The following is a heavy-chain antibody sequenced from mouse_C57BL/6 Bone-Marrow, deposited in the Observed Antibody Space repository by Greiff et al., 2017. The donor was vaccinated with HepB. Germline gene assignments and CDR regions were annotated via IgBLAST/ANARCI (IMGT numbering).Heavy chain of an antibody. CDR2: IDPENGDT. CDR3: TSIYDGYCYFAY. D-gene: IGHD2-3*01. V-gene: IGHV14-4*01. Sequence: EVQLQQSGAELVRPGASVKLSCTASGFNIKDDYMHWVKQRPEQGLEWIGWIDPENGDTEYASKFQGKATITADTSSNTAYLRLSSLTSEDTAVYYCTSIYDGYCYFAYWGQGTLVTVSA. CDR1: GFNIKDDY. J-gene: IGHJ3*01.